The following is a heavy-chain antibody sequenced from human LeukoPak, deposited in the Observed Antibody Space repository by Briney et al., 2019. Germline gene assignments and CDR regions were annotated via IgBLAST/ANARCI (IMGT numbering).Heavy chain of an antibody. CDR2: ITGSGDNT. CDR1: GFIFSSYA. V-gene: IGHV3-23*01. D-gene: IGHD1-26*01. CDR3: AKDGDIVGATPYYFDY. J-gene: IGHJ4*02. Sequence: GGSLRLSCAASGFIFSSYAMSWVRQAPGKGLEWVSVITGSGDNTYYADSVKGRFTISRDNSKNTLYLQMNSLRAEDTAVYYCAKDGDIVGATPYYFDYWGQGTLVTVSS.